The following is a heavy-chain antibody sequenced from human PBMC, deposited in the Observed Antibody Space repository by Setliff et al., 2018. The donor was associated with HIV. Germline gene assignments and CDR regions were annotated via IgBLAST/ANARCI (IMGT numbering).Heavy chain of an antibody. V-gene: IGHV1-2*06. Sequence: GASVKVSCKASGYSFTGQYIHWVRQAPGQGLEWMGRINPNSGGTNYAQKFQGRVTITRDTSISTSSVELTSLTSDDTAVYYCARGFRVTALGPGPSEYWGQGTLVTVSS. CDR3: ARGFRVTALGPGPSEY. CDR1: GYSFTGQY. CDR2: INPNSGGT. J-gene: IGHJ4*02. D-gene: IGHD2-21*02.